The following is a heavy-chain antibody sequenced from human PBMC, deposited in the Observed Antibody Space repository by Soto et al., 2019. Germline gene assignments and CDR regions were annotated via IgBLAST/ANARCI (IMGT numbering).Heavy chain of an antibody. J-gene: IGHJ4*02. Sequence: KASETLSLTCTVSGGSISSSSYYWGWIRQPPGKGLEWIGSIYYSGSTYYNPSLKSRVTISVDTSKNQFSLKLSSVTAADTAVYYCARHYDSSGYYYGYFGYWGQGTLVTVSS. V-gene: IGHV4-39*01. D-gene: IGHD3-22*01. CDR1: GGSISSSSYY. CDR2: IYYSGST. CDR3: ARHYDSSGYYYGYFGY.